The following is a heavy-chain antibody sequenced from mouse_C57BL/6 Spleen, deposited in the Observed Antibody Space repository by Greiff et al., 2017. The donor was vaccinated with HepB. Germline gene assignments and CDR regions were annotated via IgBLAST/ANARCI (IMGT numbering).Heavy chain of an antibody. Sequence: QVQLQQPGAELVKPGASVKMSCKASGYTFTSYWITWVKQRPGQGLEWIGDIYPGSGSTNYNEKFKSKATLTVDTSSSTAYMQLSSLTSEDSAVYYSAREGKPFTTVVVEDWYFDVWGTGTTVTVSS. J-gene: IGHJ1*03. CDR3: AREGKPFTTVVVEDWYFDV. D-gene: IGHD1-1*01. CDR1: GYTFTSYW. V-gene: IGHV1-55*01. CDR2: IYPGSGST.